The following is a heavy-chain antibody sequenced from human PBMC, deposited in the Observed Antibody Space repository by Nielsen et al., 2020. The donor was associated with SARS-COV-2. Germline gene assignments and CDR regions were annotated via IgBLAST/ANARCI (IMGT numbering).Heavy chain of an antibody. V-gene: IGHV4-59*08. CDR2: IYYSGST. Sequence: SETLSLTCAVYGGSFSSYYWSWIRQPPGKGLEWIGYIYYSGSTNYNPSLKSRVTISVDTSKNQFSLKLSSVTAADTAVYYCARLRIAAGGLYYYYMDVWGKGTTVTVSS. D-gene: IGHD6-6*01. J-gene: IGHJ6*03. CDR3: ARLRIAAGGLYYYYMDV. CDR1: GGSFSSYY.